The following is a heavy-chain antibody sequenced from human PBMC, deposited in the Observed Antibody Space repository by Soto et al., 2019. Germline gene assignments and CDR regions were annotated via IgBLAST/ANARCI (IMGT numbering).Heavy chain of an antibody. CDR1: GVTFSSYT. CDR2: IYPILGIA. D-gene: IGHD2-21*02. CDR3: ARDRAHILVVTANGGDPFHI. V-gene: IGHV1-69*08. J-gene: IGHJ3*02. Sequence: QVQLVQSGAEVKKPGSSVKVSCKASGVTFSSYTISWVRQAPGQGLQWMGTIYPILGIANYAQKFQCRVTITADKSLSTAHGELGSLRAEATAVYSCARDRAHILVVTANGGDPFHIWGQGTMVTVSS.